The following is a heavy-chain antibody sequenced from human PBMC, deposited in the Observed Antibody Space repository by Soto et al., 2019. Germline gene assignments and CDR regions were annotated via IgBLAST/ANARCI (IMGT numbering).Heavy chain of an antibody. J-gene: IGHJ4*02. Sequence: SLRLSCAASGFTFSSYGMRWVRQAPGKGLEWVAVISYDGSNKYYADSVKGRFTISRDNSKNTLYLQMNSLRAEDTAVYHCAKAGYNSGFDYWGQGTLVTVSS. CDR2: ISYDGSNK. CDR1: GFTFSSYG. CDR3: AKAGYNSGFDY. V-gene: IGHV3-30*18. D-gene: IGHD5-12*01.